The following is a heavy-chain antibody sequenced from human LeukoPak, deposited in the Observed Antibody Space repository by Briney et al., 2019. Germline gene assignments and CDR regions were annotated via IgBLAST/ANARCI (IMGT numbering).Heavy chain of an antibody. CDR2: ISSIGSTI. V-gene: IGHV3-11*04. CDR3: ARDVDTAMVTTFDY. CDR1: GFTFSDYY. J-gene: IGHJ4*02. Sequence: GGSLRLSCAASGFTFSDYYMSWIRQAPGKGLEWVSYISSIGSTIYYADSVKGRFNISKDKAKNSLYLQMNSLRAEDTAVYYCARDVDTAMVTTFDYWGQGTLVTVSS. D-gene: IGHD5-18*01.